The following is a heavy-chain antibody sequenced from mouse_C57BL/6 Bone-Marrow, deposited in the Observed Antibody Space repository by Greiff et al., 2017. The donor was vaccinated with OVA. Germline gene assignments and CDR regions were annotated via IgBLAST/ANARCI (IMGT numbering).Heavy chain of an antibody. CDR2: IRSKSNNYAT. V-gene: IGHV10-1*01. J-gene: IGHJ4*01. CDR3: VRHGYYGSSSSHYYAMDY. D-gene: IGHD1-1*01. CDR1: GFSFNTYA. Sequence: EVKVVESGGGLVQPKGSLKLSCAASGFSFNTYAMNWVRQAPGKGLEWVARIRSKSNNYATYYADSVKDRFTISRDDSESMLYLQMNNLKTEDTAMYYCVRHGYYGSSSSHYYAMDYWGQGTSVTVSS.